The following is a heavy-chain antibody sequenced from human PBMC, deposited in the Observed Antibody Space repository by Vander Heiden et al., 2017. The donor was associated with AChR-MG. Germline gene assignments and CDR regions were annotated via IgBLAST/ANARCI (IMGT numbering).Heavy chain of an antibody. J-gene: IGHJ4*02. CDR3: ARGGAYSYGYVY. CDR1: GYTFTSYN. Sequence: QVHLAQSGAEVKKPGASAKVSCKVSGYTFTSYNINWVRQATGQGLEWMGWMNPNSGNTGYAQKFQGGVTRTRNTTISTAYMELSSLGSKDTAVYYCARGGAYSYGYVYWGQGTMVTVSS. CDR2: MNPNSGNT. D-gene: IGHD5-18*01. V-gene: IGHV1-8*01.